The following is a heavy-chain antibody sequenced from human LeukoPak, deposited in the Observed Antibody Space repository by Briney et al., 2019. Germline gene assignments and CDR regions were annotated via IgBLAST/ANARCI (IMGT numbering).Heavy chain of an antibody. V-gene: IGHV4-59*08. J-gene: IGHJ4*02. D-gene: IGHD3-10*01. CDR1: GGSISSYY. CDR3: AAAGMASGIDY. CDR2: IYYSGST. Sequence: SETLSLTCTVSGGSISSYYWSWIRQPPGKGLEWIGYIYYSGSTNYNPSLKSRVTISVDTSKNQFSLKLSSVTAADTAVYYCAAAGMASGIDYWGQGTLVTVSS.